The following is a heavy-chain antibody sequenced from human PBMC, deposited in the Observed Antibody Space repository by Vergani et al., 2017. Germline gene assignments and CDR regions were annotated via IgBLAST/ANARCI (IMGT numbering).Heavy chain of an antibody. V-gene: IGHV1-18*01. Sequence: QVQLVQSGAEVKKPGASVKVSCKASGYTFTSYGISWVRQAPGHGLEWMGWISAYNGNTNYAQKLKGRVTMTTDTSTSTAYMELRSLRSDDTAVYYCARDEDSSGWYVRDYYYYGMDVWGQGTTVTVSS. CDR1: GYTFTSYG. J-gene: IGHJ6*02. CDR2: ISAYNGNT. CDR3: ARDEDSSGWYVRDYYYYGMDV. D-gene: IGHD6-19*01.